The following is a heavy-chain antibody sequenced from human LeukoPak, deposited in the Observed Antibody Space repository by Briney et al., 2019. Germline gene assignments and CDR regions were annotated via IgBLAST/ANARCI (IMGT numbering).Heavy chain of an antibody. J-gene: IGHJ3*02. CDR3: ARPSVDGDAFDI. CDR1: GASITSSSYC. V-gene: IGHV4-39*01. CDR2: FYYSGST. Sequence: SETLSLTCTVSGASITSSSYCWGWIRQPPGKGLEWIGTFYYSGSTYYNPSLKSRVTISEDTSKNQFSLKLSSVTAADTAVYYCARPSVDGDAFDIWGQGTMVSVSS.